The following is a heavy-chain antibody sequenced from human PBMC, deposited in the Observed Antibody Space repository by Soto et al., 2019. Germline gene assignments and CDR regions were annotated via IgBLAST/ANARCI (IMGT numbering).Heavy chain of an antibody. CDR2: IIPIFGTA. D-gene: IGHD3-22*01. V-gene: IGHV1-69*13. CDR3: ASSELDYYDSSGSLDY. J-gene: IGHJ4*02. CDR1: GGTFSSYA. Sequence: SVKVSCKASGGTFSSYAISWVRQAPGQGLEWMGGIIPIFGTANYAQKFQGRVTITADESTSTAYMELSSLRSEDTALYYCASSELDYYDSSGSLDYWGQGTLVTVSS.